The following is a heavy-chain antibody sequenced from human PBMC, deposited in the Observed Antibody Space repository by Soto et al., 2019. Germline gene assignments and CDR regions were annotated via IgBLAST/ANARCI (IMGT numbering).Heavy chain of an antibody. J-gene: IGHJ6*02. Sequence: GASVKVSCKASGYTFTSYGISWVRQAPGQGLEWMGWISAYNGNTNYAQKLQGRVTMTTDTSTSTAYMELRSLRSDDTAVYYCARDPIVLMVYAENRGKTDYYYYGMDAWGQGTTVTVSS. CDR3: ARDPIVLMVYAENRGKTDYYYYGMDA. D-gene: IGHD2-8*01. CDR2: ISAYNGNT. CDR1: GYTFTSYG. V-gene: IGHV1-18*01.